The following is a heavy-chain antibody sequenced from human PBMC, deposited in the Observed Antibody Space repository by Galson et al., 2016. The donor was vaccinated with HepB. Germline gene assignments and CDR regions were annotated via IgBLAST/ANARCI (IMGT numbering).Heavy chain of an antibody. CDR1: GFTFNSYA. CDR2: ISGIGATT. Sequence: SLRLSCAASGFTFNSYAMSWVRQAPGKGLEWVSTISGIGATTYVADSVKGRFTMSRDNSKNTLYLQMNSLRVEDTATYYCAKGGQWLLRGPGWFDPWGQGTLVSVSS. D-gene: IGHD6-19*01. CDR3: AKGGQWLLRGPGWFDP. V-gene: IGHV3-23*01. J-gene: IGHJ5*02.